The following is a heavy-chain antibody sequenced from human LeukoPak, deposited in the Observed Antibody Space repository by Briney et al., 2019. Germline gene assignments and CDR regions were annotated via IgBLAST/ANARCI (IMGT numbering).Heavy chain of an antibody. CDR3: ASLLVDTAMAPRDY. Sequence: SETLSLTCTVSGGSISSYYWSWIRQPPGKGLEWIGYIYYSGSTNYNPSLKSRVTISVDTSKNQFSLKLSSVTAADTAVYYCASLLVDTAMAPRDYWGQGTLVTVSS. D-gene: IGHD5-18*01. CDR1: GGSISSYY. V-gene: IGHV4-59*12. CDR2: IYYSGST. J-gene: IGHJ4*02.